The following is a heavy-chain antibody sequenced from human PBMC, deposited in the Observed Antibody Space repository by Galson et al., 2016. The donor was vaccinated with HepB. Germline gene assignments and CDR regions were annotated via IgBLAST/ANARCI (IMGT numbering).Heavy chain of an antibody. CDR3: TRGGADDKAFDL. D-gene: IGHD3-22*01. J-gene: IGHJ3*01. V-gene: IGHV3-49*03. CDR1: GFTFDDYT. Sequence: SLRLSCAASGFTFDDYTMNWFRQAPGKGLEWVGMIRSKANGGTTEYAAFVKGRFSISRDDSKSIAYLQMNSLKTEDTAVYYCTRGGADDKAFDLWGQGTMVSVSS. CDR2: IRSKANGGTT.